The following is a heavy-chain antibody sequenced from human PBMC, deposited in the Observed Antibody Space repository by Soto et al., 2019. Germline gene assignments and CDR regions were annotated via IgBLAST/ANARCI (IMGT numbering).Heavy chain of an antibody. CDR1: GGSISSSSYY. CDR3: ATQPAHPSPTYCGGDCYAGNDY. CDR2: IYYSGST. V-gene: IGHV4-39*01. J-gene: IGHJ4*02. Sequence: LSLTCTVSGGSISSSSYYWGWIRQPPGKGLEWIGSIYYSGSTYYNPSLKSRVTISVDTSKNQFSLKLSSVTAADTAVYYCATQPAHPSPTYCGGDCYAGNDYWGQGTLVTVSS. D-gene: IGHD2-21*02.